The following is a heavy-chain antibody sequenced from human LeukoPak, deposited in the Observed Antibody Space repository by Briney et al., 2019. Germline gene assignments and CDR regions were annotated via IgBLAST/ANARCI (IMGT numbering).Heavy chain of an antibody. J-gene: IGHJ4*02. Sequence: GGSLRLSCAASGFTFSSFWMSWVRQAPGKGLEWVANIKEDGSQNNYVDSVKGRFTISRDNAKNSLSLQMNSLRAEDTAVYYCANLDFDWLLPRDYWGQGTLVTVSS. D-gene: IGHD3-9*01. CDR3: ANLDFDWLLPRDY. V-gene: IGHV3-7*05. CDR1: GFTFSSFW. CDR2: IKEDGSQN.